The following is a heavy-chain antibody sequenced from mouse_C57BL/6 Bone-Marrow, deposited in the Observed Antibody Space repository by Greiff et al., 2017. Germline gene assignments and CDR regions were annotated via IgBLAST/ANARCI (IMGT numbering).Heavy chain of an antibody. CDR1: GYTFTSYN. D-gene: IGHD3-2*02. J-gene: IGHJ3*01. V-gene: IGHV1-12*01. CDR2: IYPGNGDT. Sequence: LQQSGAELVRPGASVKMSCKASGYTFTSYNMHWVKQTPRQGLEWIGAIYPGNGDTSYNQKFKGKAKLTVDKSSSTAYMQLSSLTSEDSAVYFCARSGQLRLPPWFAYWGQGTLVTVSA. CDR3: ARSGQLRLPPWFAY.